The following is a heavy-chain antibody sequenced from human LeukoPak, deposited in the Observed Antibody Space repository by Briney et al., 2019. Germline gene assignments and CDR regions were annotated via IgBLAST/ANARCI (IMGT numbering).Heavy chain of an antibody. V-gene: IGHV1-18*01. D-gene: IGHD3-22*01. CDR2: IRAYNGNT. CDR3: ARVLDDSSLYYFDY. J-gene: IGHJ4*02. Sequence: GASVKVSCKTSGYTFASYGIYWVRQVPGQGLEWMGWIRAYNGNTNYAQKLQGRVSMTTDTSTSTAYMELRSLRSDDTALYYCARVLDDSSLYYFDYWGQGTLVTVSS. CDR1: GYTFASYG.